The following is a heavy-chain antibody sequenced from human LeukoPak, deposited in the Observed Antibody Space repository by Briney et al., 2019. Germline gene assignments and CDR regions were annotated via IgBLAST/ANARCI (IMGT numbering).Heavy chain of an antibody. J-gene: IGHJ4*02. V-gene: IGHV3-23*01. Sequence: GGSLRLSCAASGFTFSSYAMSWVRQAPGKGLEWVSAISGSGGSTYYADSVKGRFTISRDNSKNMLYLQMNSLRAEDTAVYYCAKIPVSYSSGWSNFDYWGQGTLVTVSS. CDR1: GFTFSSYA. CDR2: ISGSGGST. D-gene: IGHD6-19*01. CDR3: AKIPVSYSSGWSNFDY.